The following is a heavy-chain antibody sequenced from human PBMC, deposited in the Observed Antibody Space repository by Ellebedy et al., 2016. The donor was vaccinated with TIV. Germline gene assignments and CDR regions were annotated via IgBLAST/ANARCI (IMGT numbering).Heavy chain of an antibody. CDR3: ARGIEQWLTY. V-gene: IGHV4-31*03. Sequence: LRLXXTVSGASISSGPYSWNWLRQHPGKGLEWIGYIYSGGSTYYSPSLKSRVTISLDTSKTQFSLKLTSVTAADTAVYYCARGIEQWLTYWGQGTLVTVSS. J-gene: IGHJ4*02. D-gene: IGHD6-19*01. CDR2: IYSGGST. CDR1: GASISSGPYS.